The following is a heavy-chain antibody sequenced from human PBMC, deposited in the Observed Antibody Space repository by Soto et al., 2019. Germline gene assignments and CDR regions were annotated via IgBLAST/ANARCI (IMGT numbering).Heavy chain of an antibody. CDR1: GFTFSSYA. V-gene: IGHV3-23*01. Sequence: PGGSLRLSCAASGFTFSSYAMSWVRQAPGKGLEWVSAISGSGGSTYYADSVKGRFTISRDNSKNTLYLQMNSLRAEDTAVYYCAKGGYYDSSTYYFALFDYWGQGTLVTVSS. J-gene: IGHJ4*02. CDR2: ISGSGGST. CDR3: AKGGYYDSSTYYFALFDY. D-gene: IGHD3-22*01.